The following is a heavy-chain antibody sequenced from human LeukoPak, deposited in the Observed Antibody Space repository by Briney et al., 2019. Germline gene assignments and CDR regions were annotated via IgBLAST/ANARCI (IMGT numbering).Heavy chain of an antibody. V-gene: IGHV4-59*08. D-gene: IGHD4-17*01. CDR2: IYDSGST. CDR1: GGSMSSYY. Sequence: PSETLSLTCTVSGGSMSSYYWSWIRQPPGKGLEWIGYIYDSGSTNHNPSLKSRVTISVDTSKNQLSLKLSSVTAADTAVYYCARTTVTVSHFDYWGQGTLVTVSS. J-gene: IGHJ4*02. CDR3: ARTTVTVSHFDY.